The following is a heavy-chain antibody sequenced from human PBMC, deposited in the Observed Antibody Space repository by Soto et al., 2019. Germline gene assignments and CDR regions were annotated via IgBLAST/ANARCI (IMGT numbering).Heavy chain of an antibody. CDR1: GFSFSDHH. CDR3: SNSPVGKIGSG. Sequence: EVQLVESGGGLAQPGGSLRLSCVGSGFSFSDHHMDRVRQAPGKGLEWVGRARNRAGSYTTEYAASVKGRFTISRDDSKNSLYVQMNSLKTEDTAVYYCSNSPVGKIGSGWGQGTLVTVSS. V-gene: IGHV3-72*01. CDR2: ARNRAGSYTT. D-gene: IGHD6-13*01. J-gene: IGHJ4*02.